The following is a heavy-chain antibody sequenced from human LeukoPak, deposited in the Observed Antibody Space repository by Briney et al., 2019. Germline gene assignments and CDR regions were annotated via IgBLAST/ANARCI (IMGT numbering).Heavy chain of an antibody. CDR3: AKDAVVVAALPDY. Sequence: GGSLRLSCAASGSTFSSYAMSWVRQAPGKGLECVSAISGSGGSTYYADSVKGRFTISRDNSKNTPYLQMNSLRAEDTAVYYCAKDAVVVAALPDYWGQGTLVTVSS. J-gene: IGHJ4*02. D-gene: IGHD2-15*01. V-gene: IGHV3-23*01. CDR1: GSTFSSYA. CDR2: ISGSGGST.